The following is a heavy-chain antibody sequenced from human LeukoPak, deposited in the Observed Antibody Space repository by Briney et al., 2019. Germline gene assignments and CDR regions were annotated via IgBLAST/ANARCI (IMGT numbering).Heavy chain of an antibody. CDR3: ARVRNYFRSGPYYFDY. D-gene: IGHD3-10*01. V-gene: IGHV3-21*01. CDR1: GFTFSSYS. Sequence: GGSLRLSCAASGFTFSSYSMNWVRQAPGKGLDWVSSISSSSSSYIYYADSVKGRFTISRDNAKNSLYLQMNRLRAEDTAVYYCARVRNYFRSGPYYFDYWGQGTLVTVSS. J-gene: IGHJ4*02. CDR2: ISSSSSSYI.